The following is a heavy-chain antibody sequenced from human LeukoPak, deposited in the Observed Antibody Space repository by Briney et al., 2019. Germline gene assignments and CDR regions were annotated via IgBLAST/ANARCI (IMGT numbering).Heavy chain of an antibody. D-gene: IGHD2-2*01. CDR1: GFTFSSYA. CDR3: ARGSYCSSTGCHNWFDP. V-gene: IGHV3-30*01. Sequence: GGSLRLSCAASGFTFSSYAMHWVRQAPGKGLEWVAVISYDGSNKYYADSVKGRFTVSRDNSKNTLYLQMNSLRAEDTAVYYCARGSYCSSTGCHNWFDPWGQGTLVTVSS. J-gene: IGHJ5*02. CDR2: ISYDGSNK.